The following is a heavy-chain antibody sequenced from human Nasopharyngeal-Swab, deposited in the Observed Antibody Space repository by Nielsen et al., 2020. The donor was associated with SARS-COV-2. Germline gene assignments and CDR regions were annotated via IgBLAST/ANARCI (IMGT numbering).Heavy chain of an antibody. J-gene: IGHJ6*02. D-gene: IGHD6-13*01. CDR3: ARPSSANYYYYGMDV. CDR2: IYPGDSDT. Sequence: KVPCKGSGYSFTSYWIGWVRQMPGKGLEWMGIIYPGDSDTRYSPSFQGQVTISADKSISTAYLQWSSLKASDTAMYYCARPSSANYYYYGMDVWGQGTTVTVSS. CDR1: GYSFTSYW. V-gene: IGHV5-51*01.